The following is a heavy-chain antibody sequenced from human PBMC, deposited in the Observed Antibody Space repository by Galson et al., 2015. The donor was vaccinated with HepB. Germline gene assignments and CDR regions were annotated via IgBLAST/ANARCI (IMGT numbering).Heavy chain of an antibody. CDR1: GDSVSSNSAA. J-gene: IGHJ6*02. Sequence: CAISGDSVSSNSAAWNWIRQSPSRGLEWLGRTYYRSKWYNDYAVSVKSRITINLRAEDTAVYYCASLYDFWSGYYRSYGMDVWGQGTTVTVSS. CDR3: GMDV. D-gene: IGHD3-3*01. V-gene: IGHV6-1*01. CDR2: TYYRSKWYN.